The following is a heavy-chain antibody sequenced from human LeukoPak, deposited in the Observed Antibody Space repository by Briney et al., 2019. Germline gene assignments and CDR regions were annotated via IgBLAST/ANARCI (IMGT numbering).Heavy chain of an antibody. CDR1: GGSISSYY. J-gene: IGHJ4*02. V-gene: IGHV4-59*08. Sequence: PSETLSLTCTVSGGSISSYYWSWIRQSPGKGLEWIGYIYYSGSTNYNPSLKSRVTISVDTSKNQFSLKLSSVTAAGTAVYYCARQRFLEWYFDYWGQGTLVTVSS. D-gene: IGHD3-3*01. CDR2: IYYSGST. CDR3: ARQRFLEWYFDY.